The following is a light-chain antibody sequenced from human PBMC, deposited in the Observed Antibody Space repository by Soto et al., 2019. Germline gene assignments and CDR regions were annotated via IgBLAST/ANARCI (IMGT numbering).Light chain of an antibody. CDR2: KVS. J-gene: IGKJ5*01. CDR1: QSLVHRDGNTY. Sequence: DVVVTQSPLSLPVTLGQAASISCRSSQSLVHRDGNTYLSWFRQRPGQSPRRLIYKVSNREAGVPDRFSGSGSVTDFTLKISRVEAEYVGLYYCMQGLHWPPITFGQGTRLEIK. CDR3: MQGLHWPPIT. V-gene: IGKV2-30*02.